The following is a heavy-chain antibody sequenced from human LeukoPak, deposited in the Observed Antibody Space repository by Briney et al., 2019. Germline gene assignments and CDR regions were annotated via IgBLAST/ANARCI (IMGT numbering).Heavy chain of an antibody. V-gene: IGHV3-15*01. CDR3: TTEHSGTWFYN. J-gene: IGHJ4*02. Sequence: GGSLRLSCAASGFTFSNAWMSWVRQAPGKGLEWVGRIKSKSGGGTTDYAAPVKGRFTISRDDSINTLDLQMNSLKTDDTAVYYCTTEHSGTWFYNWGQGTLVTVSS. CDR2: IKSKSGGGTT. CDR1: GFTFSNAW. D-gene: IGHD5-12*01.